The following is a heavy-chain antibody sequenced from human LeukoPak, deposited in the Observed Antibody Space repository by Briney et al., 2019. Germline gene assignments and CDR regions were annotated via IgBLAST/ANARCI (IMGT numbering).Heavy chain of an antibody. D-gene: IGHD3-16*01. J-gene: IGHJ6*03. V-gene: IGHV3-11*04. Sequence: GGSLRLSCAASGFTFSDYYMSWIRQAPGKGLEWVSTIKGIGPTTYYADSLKGRFTISRDNAKNSLFLQMSSPRADDTAIYYCARAGELRYMDVWGKGTAVTVSS. CDR2: IKGIGPTT. CDR1: GFTFSDYY. CDR3: ARAGELRYMDV.